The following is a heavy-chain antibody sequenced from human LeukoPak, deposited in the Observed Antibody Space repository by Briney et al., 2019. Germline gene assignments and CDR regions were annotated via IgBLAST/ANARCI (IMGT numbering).Heavy chain of an antibody. Sequence: NTGGSLRLSCAASGFTFSDYYMSWIRHAPGKGLEWVSYISSSGNIIYYADSVKGRFTISRDNAKNSLYLQMNSLRAEDTAVYYCARRRYNWNAIDYWGQGTLVTVSS. CDR3: ARRRYNWNAIDY. D-gene: IGHD1-20*01. CDR2: ISSSGNII. V-gene: IGHV3-11*01. CDR1: GFTFSDYY. J-gene: IGHJ4*02.